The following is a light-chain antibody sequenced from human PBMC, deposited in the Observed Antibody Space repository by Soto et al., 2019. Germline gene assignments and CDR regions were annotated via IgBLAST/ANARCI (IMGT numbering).Light chain of an antibody. CDR1: SSNIGINA. CDR2: SND. J-gene: IGLJ2*01. V-gene: IGLV1-44*01. Sequence: QSVLTQPPSASGTPGQRVTISCSGSSSNIGINAVNWYQQLPGTAPKLLIYSNDQRPSRVPDRFSGSKSGTSASLAISGLQSEDEADYYCAAWDDSLNGYVVFGGGTKLTVL. CDR3: AAWDDSLNGYVV.